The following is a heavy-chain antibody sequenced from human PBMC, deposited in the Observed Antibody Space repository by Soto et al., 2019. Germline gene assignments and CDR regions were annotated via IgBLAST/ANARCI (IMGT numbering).Heavy chain of an antibody. V-gene: IGHV3-30*18. CDR3: PKDEYHPLRHYYYGMDV. Sequence: GGSLRLSCAASGFTFSSYGMHWVRQAPGKGLEWVAVISYDGSNKYYADSVKGRFTISRDNSKNTLYLQMNSLRAEDTAVYYCPKDEYHPLRHYYYGMDVWGQGTTVA. CDR2: ISYDGSNK. J-gene: IGHJ6*02. CDR1: GFTFSSYG.